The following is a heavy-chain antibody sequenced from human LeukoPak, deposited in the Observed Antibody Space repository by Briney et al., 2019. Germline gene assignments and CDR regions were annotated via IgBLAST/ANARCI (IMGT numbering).Heavy chain of an antibody. CDR3: AKDLSSSAAPPVY. J-gene: IGHJ4*02. CDR2: ISGSDGST. CDR1: GFTFTAYS. V-gene: IGHV3-23*01. Sequence: GGSLRLSCEASGFTFTAYSMSWVRQAPGKGLEWVSAISGSDGSTYYADSVKGRFTISRDNSKNTLYLQMNSLRAEDTAVYYCAKDLSSSAAPPVYWGQGTLVTVSS. D-gene: IGHD6-6*01.